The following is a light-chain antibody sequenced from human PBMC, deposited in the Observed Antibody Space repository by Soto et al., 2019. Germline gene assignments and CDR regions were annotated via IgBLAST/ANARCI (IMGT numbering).Light chain of an antibody. J-gene: IGKJ4*01. CDR3: QQYNSYPLT. V-gene: IGKV1-5*03. Sequence: DIPMTQSPSTLSASVGDRVTITCRASQSISSWLAWYQQKPGKAPKLLIYKASSLDSGVPSRFSGSGSGTEFTLTISSLQPDDFATYYCQQYNSYPLTFGGGTKVEIK. CDR1: QSISSW. CDR2: KAS.